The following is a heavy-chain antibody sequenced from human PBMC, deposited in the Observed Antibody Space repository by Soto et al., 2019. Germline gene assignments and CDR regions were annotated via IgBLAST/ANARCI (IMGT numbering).Heavy chain of an antibody. V-gene: IGHV3-30*18. J-gene: IGHJ6*02. CDR3: AKDGRATVTNDYYYGMDV. CDR1: GFTFSSYG. D-gene: IGHD4-17*01. CDR2: ISYDGSNK. Sequence: QVQLVESGGGVVQPGRSLRLSCAASGFTFSSYGMHWVRQAPGKGLEWVAVISYDGSNKYYADSVKGRFTISRDNSKNKLYLEMNRLRAEDTAVYYCAKDGRATVTNDYYYGMDVWGQGTTVNVSS.